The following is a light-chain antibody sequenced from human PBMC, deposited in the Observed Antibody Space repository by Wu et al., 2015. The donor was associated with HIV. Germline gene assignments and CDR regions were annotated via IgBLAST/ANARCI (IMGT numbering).Light chain of an antibody. CDR3: QKYNTAPWT. Sequence: DIQLTQPPSFLSASVGDRVTITCRVSQGIDFYLAWYQQKSGEAPQLLVYAASTLQSGVPSRFSGSGSGTEFTLTISSLQPEDVATYYCQKYNTAPWTFGQGTKVEMK. V-gene: IGKV1-9*01. J-gene: IGKJ1*01. CDR1: QGIDFY. CDR2: AAS.